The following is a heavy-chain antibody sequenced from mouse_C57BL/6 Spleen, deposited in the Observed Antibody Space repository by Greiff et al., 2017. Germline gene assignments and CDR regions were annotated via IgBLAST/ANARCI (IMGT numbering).Heavy chain of an antibody. J-gene: IGHJ3*01. V-gene: IGHV1-81*01. CDR3: AHYDDKAWFAY. CDR2: IYPRSGNT. CDR1: GYTFTSYG. Sequence: VQLQQSGAELARPGASVKLSCKASGYTFTSYGISWVKQRTGQGLEWIGEIYPRSGNTYYNEKFKGKATLTADKSSSTAYMELRSLTSEDSAVYFCAHYDDKAWFAYWGQGTLVTVSA. D-gene: IGHD1-2*01.